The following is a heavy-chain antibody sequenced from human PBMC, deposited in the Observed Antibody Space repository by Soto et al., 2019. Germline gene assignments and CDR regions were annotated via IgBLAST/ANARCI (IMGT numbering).Heavy chain of an antibody. V-gene: IGHV4-59*13. CDR3: ARSIVAGQFDS. CDR1: GDSITTNY. J-gene: IGHJ4*02. Sequence: QVQLQESGPGLVRPSETLSLTCNVSGDSITTNYWSWIRQPPGKGLEWIGYVFHNGKTNYNPSLKRRVTISVDSSKIQFSLRLSSVTAADTAVYYCARSIVAGQFDSWGRGTLVTVSS. CDR2: VFHNGKT. D-gene: IGHD6-19*01.